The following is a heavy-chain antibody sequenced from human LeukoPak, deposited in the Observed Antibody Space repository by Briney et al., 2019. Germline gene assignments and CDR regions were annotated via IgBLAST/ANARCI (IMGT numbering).Heavy chain of an antibody. D-gene: IGHD2-2*01. Sequence: ASVKVSCKASGYTFTGYYMHWVRQAPGQGLEWMGWINPNSGGTNYAQKFQGRVTMTRDTSISTAHMELSRLRSDDTAVYYCARSKKTLPAAIPYWGQGTLVTVSS. CDR3: ARSKKTLPAAIPY. V-gene: IGHV1-2*02. CDR1: GYTFTGYY. CDR2: INPNSGGT. J-gene: IGHJ4*02.